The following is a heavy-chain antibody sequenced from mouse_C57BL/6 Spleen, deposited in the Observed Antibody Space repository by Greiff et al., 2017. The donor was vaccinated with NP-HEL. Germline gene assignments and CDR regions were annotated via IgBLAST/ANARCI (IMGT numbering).Heavy chain of an antibody. CDR2: IYPRDGST. V-gene: IGHV1-85*01. CDR1: GYTFTSYD. Sequence: QVQLQQSGPELVKPGASVKLSCKASGYTFTSYDINWVKQRPGQGLEWIGWIYPRDGSTKYNEKFKGKATLTVDTSSSTAYMELHSLTSEDSAVYFCARNEGGLAYYSNVFAYWGQGTLVTVSA. J-gene: IGHJ3*01. D-gene: IGHD2-5*01. CDR3: ARNEGGLAYYSNVFAY.